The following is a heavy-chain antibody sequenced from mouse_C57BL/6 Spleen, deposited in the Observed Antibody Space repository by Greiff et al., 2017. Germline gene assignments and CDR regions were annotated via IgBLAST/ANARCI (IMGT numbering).Heavy chain of an antibody. J-gene: IGHJ4*01. CDR2: IWSDGST. Sequence: VHLVESGPGLVAPSQSLSITCTVSGFSLTSYGVHWVRQPPGKGLEWLVVIWSDGSTTYNSALKSRLSISKDNSKSQVFLNMNSLQTDDTAMYYCARHGITTVVATGYAMDYWGQGTSVTVSS. CDR3: ARHGITTVVATGYAMDY. V-gene: IGHV2-6-1*01. CDR1: GFSLTSYG. D-gene: IGHD1-1*01.